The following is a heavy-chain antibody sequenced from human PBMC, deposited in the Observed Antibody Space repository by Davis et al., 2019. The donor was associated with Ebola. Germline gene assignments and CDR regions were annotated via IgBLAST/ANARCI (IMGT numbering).Heavy chain of an antibody. CDR2: IYYSVSA. CDR1: GGSIRSYY. V-gene: IGHV4-59*01. D-gene: IGHD3-3*01. CDR3: ARADNDFWTSQDNWFDP. J-gene: IGHJ5*02. Sequence: PGGSLRLSCSVSGGSIRSYYWTWIRQPPGKGLEWIGNIYYSVSAHDNPSLKSRVTMSLDTSKNQFSLKLISVTAADTALYYCARADNDFWTSQDNWFDPWGQGTLVTVSS.